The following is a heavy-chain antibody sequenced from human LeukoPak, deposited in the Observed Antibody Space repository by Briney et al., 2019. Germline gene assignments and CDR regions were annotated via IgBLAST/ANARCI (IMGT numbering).Heavy chain of an antibody. D-gene: IGHD6-19*01. V-gene: IGHV4-59*08. CDR1: GGSMSPYH. Sequence: SETLSLTCTVSGGSMSPYHWGWIRQPPGKGLEWTGYIYYSGSTNYNPSLNSRLTISVDTSNNQFSLRLSSVTAADTAIYYCARAVSGRFDYWGQGTLVTVSS. CDR3: ARAVSGRFDY. CDR2: IYYSGST. J-gene: IGHJ4*02.